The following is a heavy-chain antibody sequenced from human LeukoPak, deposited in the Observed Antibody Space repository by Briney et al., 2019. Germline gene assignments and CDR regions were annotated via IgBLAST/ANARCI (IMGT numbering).Heavy chain of an antibody. D-gene: IGHD3-10*01. V-gene: IGHV4-59*01. J-gene: IGHJ6*02. CDR1: GDSISNYY. CDR3: ARTRRHSYTSGSGSKSWPDGMDV. Sequence: SETLSLTCTVSGDSISNYYWTWIRQPPGKGLEWIGHIYYTGSTSYNPSLKSRVTISVDTSKNQFSLNLNSVTAADTAIYYCARTRRHSYTSGSGSKSWPDGMDVWGQGTTVTVSS. CDR2: IYYTGST.